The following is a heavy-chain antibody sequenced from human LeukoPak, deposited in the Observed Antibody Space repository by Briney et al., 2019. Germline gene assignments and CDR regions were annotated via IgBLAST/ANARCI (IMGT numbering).Heavy chain of an antibody. V-gene: IGHV5-51*01. Sequence: GESLQISCNVSGYTFTTHCIGWVRQMPGIGLEWMGIIYPGDSHTRYSPSFQGLVTMSGDKSISTAYLQWRSLKASDTAMYFCVRHGQVQLGGPYYYMDVWGNGTTVTVSS. CDR2: IYPGDSHT. D-gene: IGHD5-18*01. J-gene: IGHJ6*03. CDR3: VRHGQVQLGGPYYYMDV. CDR1: GYTFTTHC.